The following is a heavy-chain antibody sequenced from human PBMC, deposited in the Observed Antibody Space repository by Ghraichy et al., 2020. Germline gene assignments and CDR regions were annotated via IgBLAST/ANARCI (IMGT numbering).Heavy chain of an antibody. CDR1: GYTFTGYY. J-gene: IGHJ4*02. CDR3: ACCAARPEPFDYDFWSGYYGLDLDY. V-gene: IGHV1-2*06. Sequence: ASVKVSCKASGYTFTGYYMHWVRQAPGQGLEWMGRINPNSGGTNYAQKFQGRVTMTRDTSISTAYMELSRLRSDDTAVYYCACCAARPEPFDYDFWSGYYGLDLDYWGQGTLVTVSS. D-gene: IGHD3-3*01. CDR2: INPNSGGT.